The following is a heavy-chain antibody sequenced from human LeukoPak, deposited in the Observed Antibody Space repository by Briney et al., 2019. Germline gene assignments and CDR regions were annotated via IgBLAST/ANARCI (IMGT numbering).Heavy chain of an antibody. CDR1: GFTFSSYA. D-gene: IGHD6-6*01. J-gene: IGHJ3*02. CDR3: AKDYWGQLADAFDI. V-gene: IGHV3-30*18. Sequence: PGGSLRLSCAASGFTFSSYAMSWVRQAPGKGLEWVAVISYDGSNKYYADSVKGRFTISRDNSKNTLYLQMNSLRAEDTAVYYCAKDYWGQLADAFDIWGQGTMVTVSS. CDR2: ISYDGSNK.